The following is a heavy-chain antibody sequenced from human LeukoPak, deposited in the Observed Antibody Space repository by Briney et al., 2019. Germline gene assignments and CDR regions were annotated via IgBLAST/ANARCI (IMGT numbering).Heavy chain of an antibody. CDR2: ISSSSSYI. D-gene: IGHD4-17*01. CDR3: ARDTGLRLDAFDI. Sequence: PGGSLRLSCAASGFTFSSYSMNWVRQAPGKGLEWVSSISSSSSYIYYADSVKGRFTISRDNAKNSLYLQMNSLRAEDTAVYYCARDTGLRLDAFDIWGQGTMVTVSS. J-gene: IGHJ3*02. CDR1: GFTFSSYS. V-gene: IGHV3-21*01.